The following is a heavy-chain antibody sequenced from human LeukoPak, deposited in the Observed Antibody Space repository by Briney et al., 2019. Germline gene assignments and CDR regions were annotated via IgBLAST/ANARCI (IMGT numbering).Heavy chain of an antibody. Sequence: ASVKVSCKASGYTFTSYYMHWVRQAPGQGLEWMGIINPSGGSTSYAQKFQGRVTMTRDTSTSTVYMELSGLRSEDTAVYYCAILSRWGSGSLFGNTVDYWGQGTLVTVSS. D-gene: IGHD3-10*01. CDR3: AILSRWGSGSLFGNTVDY. CDR1: GYTFTSYY. CDR2: INPSGGST. J-gene: IGHJ4*02. V-gene: IGHV1-46*01.